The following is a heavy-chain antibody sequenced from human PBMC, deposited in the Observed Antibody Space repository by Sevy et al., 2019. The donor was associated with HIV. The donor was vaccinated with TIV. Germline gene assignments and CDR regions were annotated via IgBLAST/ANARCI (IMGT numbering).Heavy chain of an antibody. CDR2: IGTAGDP. CDR3: ARDFVRITMIVVVISLDY. J-gene: IGHJ4*02. CDR1: GFTFSSYD. V-gene: IGHV3-13*05. D-gene: IGHD3-22*01. Sequence: GGSLRLSCAASGFTFSSYDMHWVRQATGKGLEWVSAIGTAGDPYYPGSVKGRFTISRENAKNSLYLQTNSLRAGDTAVYYCARDFVRITMIVVVISLDYWGQGTLVTVSS.